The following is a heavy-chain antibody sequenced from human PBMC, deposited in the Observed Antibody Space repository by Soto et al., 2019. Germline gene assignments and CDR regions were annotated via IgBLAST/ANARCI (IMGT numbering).Heavy chain of an antibody. CDR3: VGGNRYSCSAGWGGGFDY. V-gene: IGHV3-33*01. J-gene: IGHJ4*02. Sequence: QVQLVESGGGVVQPGGSLRLSCATSGFTFSDSGMHWVRQAPGKGLEWVAVIWSDGSDKSYADSVEGRFTISRDNSKNDLYLQMNRLGAEDTGVYYWVGGNRYSCSAGWGGGFDYWGQGTLVTVSS. D-gene: IGHD6-6*01. CDR1: GFTFSDSG. CDR2: IWSDGSDK.